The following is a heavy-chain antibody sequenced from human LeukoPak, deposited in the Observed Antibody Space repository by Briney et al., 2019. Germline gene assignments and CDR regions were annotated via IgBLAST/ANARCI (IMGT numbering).Heavy chain of an antibody. CDR2: TSSSSSYI. J-gene: IGHJ6*02. CDR1: GFTFSSYS. V-gene: IGHV3-21*01. CDR3: ARESARYGMDV. Sequence: PGGSLRLSCAASGFTFSSYSMNWVRQAPGKGLEWVSSTSSSSSYIYYADSVKGRFTISRDNAKNSLYLQMNSLRAEDTAVYYCARESARYGMDVWGQGTTVTVSS.